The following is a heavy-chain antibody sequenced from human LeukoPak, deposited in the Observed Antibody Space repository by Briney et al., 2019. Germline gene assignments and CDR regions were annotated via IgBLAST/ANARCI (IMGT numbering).Heavy chain of an antibody. CDR2: INPNSGGT. V-gene: IGHV1-2*04. CDR3: ARSPYYYDSSGYYPYFDY. CDR1: GYTFTGYY. Sequence: GASVKVSCKASGYTFTGYYMHWVRQTPGQGLEWMGWINPNSGGTNYAQKFQGWVTMTRDTSISTAYMELSRLRSDDTAVYYCARSPYYYDSSGYYPYFDYWGQGTLVTVSS. J-gene: IGHJ4*02. D-gene: IGHD3-22*01.